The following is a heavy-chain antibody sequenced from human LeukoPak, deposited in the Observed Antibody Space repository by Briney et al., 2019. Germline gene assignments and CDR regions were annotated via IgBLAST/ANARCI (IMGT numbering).Heavy chain of an antibody. CDR1: GGSFSGYY. D-gene: IGHD3-3*01. CDR2: INHSGST. V-gene: IGHV4-34*01. J-gene: IGHJ4*02. CDR3: ARKIAPVALEWSHSFNY. Sequence: SETLSLTCAVYGGSFSGYYWSWIRQPPGKGLEWIGEINHSGSTNYNPSLKSRVTISVDTSKNQFSLKLSSVTAADTAVYYCARKIAPVALEWSHSFNYWGQGTLVIVSS.